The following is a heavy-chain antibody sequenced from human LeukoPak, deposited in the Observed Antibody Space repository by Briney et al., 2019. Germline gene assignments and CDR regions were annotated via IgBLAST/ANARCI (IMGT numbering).Heavy chain of an antibody. D-gene: IGHD1-26*01. Sequence: GGSLRLSCAASGFTFSSYAMSWVCQAPGKGLEWVSAISGSGGSTYYADSVKGRFTISRDNSKNTLYLQMNSLRAEDTAVYYCAKDRDSGSYFDYWGQGTLVTVSS. J-gene: IGHJ4*02. CDR1: GFTFSSYA. CDR2: ISGSGGST. V-gene: IGHV3-23*01. CDR3: AKDRDSGSYFDY.